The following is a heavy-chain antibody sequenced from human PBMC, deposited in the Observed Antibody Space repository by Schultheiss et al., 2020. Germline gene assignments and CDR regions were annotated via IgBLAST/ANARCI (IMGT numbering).Heavy chain of an antibody. Sequence: SETLSLTCTVSGGSISSYYWSWIRQPPGKGLEWIGSIYYSGSTYYNPSLKSRVTISVDTSKNQFSLKLSSVTAADTAVYYCASSIAVAGYYFDYWGQGTLVTVSS. CDR2: IYYSGST. CDR3: ASSIAVAGYYFDY. J-gene: IGHJ4*02. CDR1: GGSISSYY. V-gene: IGHV4-59*05. D-gene: IGHD6-19*01.